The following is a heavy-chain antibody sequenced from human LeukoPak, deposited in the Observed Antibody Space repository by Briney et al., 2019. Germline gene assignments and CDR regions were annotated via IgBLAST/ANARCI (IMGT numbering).Heavy chain of an antibody. CDR1: GGSFSDNY. J-gene: IGHJ4*02. CDR2: ISLTGLT. D-gene: IGHD2-8*01. Sequence: SETLSLTCAVYGGSFSDNYWTWIRQPPGKGLEWIGEISLTGLTHYNPSLESRVTVSLDKSKNQLSLNLTSVTAADTAVYYCSRENGAFSPFGYWGQGTLVTVLS. V-gene: IGHV4-34*01. CDR3: SRENGAFSPFGY.